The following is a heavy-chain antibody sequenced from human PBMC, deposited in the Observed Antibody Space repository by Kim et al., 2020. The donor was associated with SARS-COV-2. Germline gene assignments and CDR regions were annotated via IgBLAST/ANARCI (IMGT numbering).Heavy chain of an antibody. V-gene: IGHV1-69*13. J-gene: IGHJ4*02. CDR2: IIPTFGTT. Sequence: SVKVSCKASGDSFNTHAFTWVRQAPGHGLEWMGGIIPTFGTTNYAQKFQSRVTITADDSSSTVYMELSSLRSDDTAMYYCARARGCSGGKCYFADFWGQGTLVTVSS. D-gene: IGHD2-15*01. CDR1: GDSFNTHA. CDR3: ARARGCSGGKCYFADF.